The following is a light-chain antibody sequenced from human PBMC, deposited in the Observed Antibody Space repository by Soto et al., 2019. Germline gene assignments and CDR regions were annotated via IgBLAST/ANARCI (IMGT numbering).Light chain of an antibody. CDR2: DVS. V-gene: IGLV2-8*01. Sequence: QSALTQPPSASGSPGQSVTISCTGTSSDVGGYNYVSWYQQLPGNAPKLIIYDVSKRPSGVPDRFSGSKSGNTASLTVSGLQAEDEADYYCSSYAGSNIFVVFGGGTKVTVL. J-gene: IGLJ3*02. CDR3: SSYAGSNIFVV. CDR1: SSDVGGYNY.